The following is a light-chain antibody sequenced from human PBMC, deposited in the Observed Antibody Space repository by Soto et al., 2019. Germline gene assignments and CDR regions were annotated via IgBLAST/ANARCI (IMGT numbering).Light chain of an antibody. CDR1: QSVSSY. V-gene: IGKV3-11*01. Sequence: EIVLTQSPATLSLSPGERATLSCRASQSVSSYLAWYQQKPGQAPRLLIYDASNRAAGIPARFSGSGSGTDFTLTISSLEPEDFAVYYCQHRSNWPLTFGGGTKVEIK. CDR3: QHRSNWPLT. J-gene: IGKJ4*01. CDR2: DAS.